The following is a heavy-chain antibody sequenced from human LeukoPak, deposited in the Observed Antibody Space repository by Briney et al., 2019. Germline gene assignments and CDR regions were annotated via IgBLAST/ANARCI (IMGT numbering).Heavy chain of an antibody. D-gene: IGHD2-2*01. CDR2: IYSGGST. CDR3: ARDQIEDCSSTSCYGSSDY. Sequence: GGSLRLSCAASGFTVSSNYMSWVRQAPGKGLEWVSVIYSGGSTYYADSVKGRFTISRDNSKNTLYLQMNSLRAEDTAVYYCARDQIEDCSSTSCYGSSDYWGQGTLVTVSS. J-gene: IGHJ4*02. V-gene: IGHV3-66*02. CDR1: GFTVSSNY.